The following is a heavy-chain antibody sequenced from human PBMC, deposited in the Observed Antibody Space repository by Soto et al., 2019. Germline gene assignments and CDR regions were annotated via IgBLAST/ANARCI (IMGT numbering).Heavy chain of an antibody. D-gene: IGHD3-10*01. V-gene: IGHV5-51*01. CDR2: IYPGDSDT. Sequence: GESLKISCKGSGYSFTSYWIGWVRQMPGKGLEWMGIIYPGDSDTRYSPSFQGRVTISADKSISPAYLQWSSLKASDTAMYYCARLSRVRGVITELDYWGQGTLVTVSS. J-gene: IGHJ4*02. CDR3: ARLSRVRGVITELDY. CDR1: GYSFTSYW.